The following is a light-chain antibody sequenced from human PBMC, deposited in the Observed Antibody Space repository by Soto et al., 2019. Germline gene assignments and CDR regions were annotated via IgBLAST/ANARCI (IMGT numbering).Light chain of an antibody. V-gene: IGKV3-20*01. Sequence: EIVLTHSPSTLSLSPGLRSNLSCRASQSVSSSYLAWYQQKPGQAPRLLIYGASSRATGIPDRFSGSGSGTEFTLTISRLEPEDFAVYYCQQYGSSRTFGQGTKVDIK. CDR1: QSVSSSY. CDR3: QQYGSSRT. J-gene: IGKJ1*01. CDR2: GAS.